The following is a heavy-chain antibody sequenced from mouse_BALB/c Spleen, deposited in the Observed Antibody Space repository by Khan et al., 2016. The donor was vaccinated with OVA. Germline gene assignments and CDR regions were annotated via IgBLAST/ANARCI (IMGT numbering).Heavy chain of an antibody. V-gene: IGHV3-2*02. Sequence: EVQLQESGPGLVKPSQSLSLTCTVTGYSITSGYAWNWIRQFPGNKLEWMGNISYSGFTSYTPSLKGRISITRDTSKNQFFLQLNSVTTEDTATYYCARGNYYGYYFDYWGQGTTLTVSS. CDR2: ISYSGFT. CDR1: GYSITSGYA. D-gene: IGHD1-1*01. J-gene: IGHJ2*01. CDR3: ARGNYYGYYFDY.